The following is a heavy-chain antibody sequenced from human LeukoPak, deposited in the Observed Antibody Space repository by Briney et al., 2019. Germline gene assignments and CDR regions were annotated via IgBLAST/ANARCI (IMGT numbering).Heavy chain of an antibody. CDR3: ARDRRDGYNE. J-gene: IGHJ4*02. CDR2: IYYSGST. D-gene: IGHD5-24*01. V-gene: IGHV4-31*03. Sequence: PSETLSLTCTVSGGSISSGGYYWSWIRQHPGKGLEWIGYIYYSGSTYYNPSLKSRVTISVDTSKNQFSLKLSSVTAADTAVYYCARDRRDGYNEWGQGTLVTVSS. CDR1: GGSISSGGYY.